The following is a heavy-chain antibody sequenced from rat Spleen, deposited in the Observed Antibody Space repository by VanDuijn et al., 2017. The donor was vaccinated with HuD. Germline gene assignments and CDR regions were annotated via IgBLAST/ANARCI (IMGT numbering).Heavy chain of an antibody. D-gene: IGHD2-5*01. V-gene: IGHV5-25*01. J-gene: IGHJ1*01. Sequence: EVQLVESDGGLVQPGKSLKLSCAASGFTFSDYYMAWVRQAPTKGLEWVASITNTGGSTYHPDSVKGRFTISRDNTRDTLYLQMDNLRSEDTATYYCARAGYLRDWYFDFWGPGTMVTVSS. CDR1: GFTFSDYY. CDR3: ARAGYLRDWYFDF. CDR2: ITNTGGST.